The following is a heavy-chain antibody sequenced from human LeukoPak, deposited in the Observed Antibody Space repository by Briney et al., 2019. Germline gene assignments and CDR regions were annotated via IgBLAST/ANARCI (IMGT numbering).Heavy chain of an antibody. V-gene: IGHV3-33*01. CDR1: GFTFSSFG. CDR2: IWSDGSNK. Sequence: GGSLRLSCAASGFTFSSFGMHRVRQAPGKGLEWVAIIWSDGSNKYYADSVKGRFTISRDNSKNTLFLQMNSLRAEDTAVYYCARDFLSVYGDRGGLDYWGQGTLVTVSS. D-gene: IGHD4-17*01. J-gene: IGHJ4*02. CDR3: ARDFLSVYGDRGGLDY.